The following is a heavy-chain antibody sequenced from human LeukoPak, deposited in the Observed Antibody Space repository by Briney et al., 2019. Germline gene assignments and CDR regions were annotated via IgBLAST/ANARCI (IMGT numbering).Heavy chain of an antibody. D-gene: IGHD7-27*01. CDR1: GYSISSGYY. J-gene: IGHJ3*02. Sequence: KPSETLSLTCAVSGYSISSGYYWGWIRQPPGKELEWIGSIYHSGSTYYNPSLKSRVTISVDTSKNQFSLKLSSVTAADTAVYYCARFTGDDAFDIWGQGTMVTVSS. CDR3: ARFTGDDAFDI. V-gene: IGHV4-38-2*01. CDR2: IYHSGST.